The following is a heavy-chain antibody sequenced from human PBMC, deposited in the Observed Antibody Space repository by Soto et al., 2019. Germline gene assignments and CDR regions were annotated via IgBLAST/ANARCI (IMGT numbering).Heavy chain of an antibody. V-gene: IGHV1-58*01. CDR2: IVVGSGNT. J-gene: IGHJ6*02. D-gene: IGHD2-2*01. CDR1: GFTFTSSA. Sequence: SVKVSCKASGFTFTSSAVQWVRQARGQRLEWIGWIVVGSGNTNYAQKLQERVTITRDMSTSTAYMELSSLRSEDTAVYYCAAGVVPAAYGMDVWGQGTTVTVSS. CDR3: AAGVVPAAYGMDV.